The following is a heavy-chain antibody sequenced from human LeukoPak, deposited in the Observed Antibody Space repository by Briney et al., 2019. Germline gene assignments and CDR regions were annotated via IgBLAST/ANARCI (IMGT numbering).Heavy chain of an antibody. J-gene: IGHJ4*02. Sequence: KPGGSLRLSCAASGFTFSSYSMNWVRQAPGKGLEWVSSISSSSSYIYYADSVKGRFTISRDNAKNSLYLQMNSLRAEDTAVYYCARGPLSYFWSGYYFDYWGQGTLVTVSS. D-gene: IGHD3-3*01. CDR2: ISSSSSYI. CDR1: GFTFSSYS. V-gene: IGHV3-21*01. CDR3: ARGPLSYFWSGYYFDY.